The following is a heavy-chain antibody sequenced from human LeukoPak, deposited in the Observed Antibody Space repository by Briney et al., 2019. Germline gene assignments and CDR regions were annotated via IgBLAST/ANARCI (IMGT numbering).Heavy chain of an antibody. V-gene: IGHV3-11*01. D-gene: IGHD3-10*01. CDR1: GFTFSDYY. CDR3: AKVPGAAWFGQDY. CDR2: ISSSGSTT. J-gene: IGHJ4*02. Sequence: GGSLRLSCAASGFTFSDYYMTWIRQAPGKGLEWVSYISSSGSTTHYADSVKGRFTISRDNAKNSLYVQMNSLRAEDTAVYYCAKVPGAAWFGQDYWGQGTLVTVSS.